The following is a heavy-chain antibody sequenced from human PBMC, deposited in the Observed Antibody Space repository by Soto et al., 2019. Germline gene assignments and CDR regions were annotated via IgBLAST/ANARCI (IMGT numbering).Heavy chain of an antibody. CDR1: GYTFTSYD. Sequence: QVQLVQSGAEVKKPGASVKVSCKASGYTFTSYDINWVRQATGQGLEWMGWMNPNSGNTGYAQKFQGRVTMTRNTSISPAYMELSSLRSEDTAVYYCASPARNYDFWSGYSFDIWGQGTMVTVSS. CDR2: MNPNSGNT. V-gene: IGHV1-8*01. J-gene: IGHJ3*02. CDR3: ASPARNYDFWSGYSFDI. D-gene: IGHD3-3*01.